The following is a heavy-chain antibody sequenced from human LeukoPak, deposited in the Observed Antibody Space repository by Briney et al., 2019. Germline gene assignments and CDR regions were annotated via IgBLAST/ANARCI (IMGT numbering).Heavy chain of an antibody. J-gene: IGHJ4*02. D-gene: IGHD3-22*01. CDR2: ISNDGNK. CDR3: ARDGRYYDSSGYYGTSDY. CDR1: GFPFSSYG. V-gene: IGHV3-30*03. Sequence: GMSLRLSCAASGFPFSSYGMHWVRQAPGKGLEWVAAISNDGNKFYADSVKGRFTISRGNAKNSLYLQMNSLRAEDTAVYYCARDGRYYDSSGYYGTSDYWGQGTLVTVSS.